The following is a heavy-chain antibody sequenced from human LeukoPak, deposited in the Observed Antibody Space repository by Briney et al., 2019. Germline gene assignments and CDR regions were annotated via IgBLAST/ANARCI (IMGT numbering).Heavy chain of an antibody. Sequence: GGSLRLSCAPSVFTLSIYAMSWVRQTLGKGLEWVSAISGSGGSTYYADSVKGRFTLSRDNSKNTLYLQMNSLRAEDTAVYYCAKGPKLKVAFFDYWGQGTLVTVSS. CDR1: VFTLSIYA. D-gene: IGHD5-12*01. J-gene: IGHJ4*02. CDR2: ISGSGGST. V-gene: IGHV3-23*01. CDR3: AKGPKLKVAFFDY.